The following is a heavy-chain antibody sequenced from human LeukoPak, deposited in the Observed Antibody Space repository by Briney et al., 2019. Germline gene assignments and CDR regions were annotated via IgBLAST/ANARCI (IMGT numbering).Heavy chain of an antibody. V-gene: IGHV3-30*03. D-gene: IGHD2-15*01. CDR1: GFTFSTYG. CDR2: LSSGGINK. J-gene: IGHJ4*02. Sequence: GRSLRLSCAASGFTFSTYGIHWVGQAPGKGMEWVGLLSSGGINKHYADSVKGRFIISRDNSMNTLYLQMNSLGVEDTAVYYCARDHAGSGRAFDYWGQGTLVTVSS. CDR3: ARDHAGSGRAFDY.